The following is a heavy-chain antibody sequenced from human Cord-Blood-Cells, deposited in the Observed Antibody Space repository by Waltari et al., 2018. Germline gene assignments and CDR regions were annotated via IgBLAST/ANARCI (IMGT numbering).Heavy chain of an antibody. Sequence: EVQLVESGGGLVQPGGSLGLSCSASGFTFSSYSINWVRQAPGKGLEWVSYISSSSSTIYYADSVKGRFTISRDNAKNSLYLQMNSLRDEDTAVYYCARVTAVADWFDPWGQGTLVTVSS. CDR2: ISSSSSTI. J-gene: IGHJ5*02. CDR1: GFTFSSYS. CDR3: ARVTAVADWFDP. D-gene: IGHD6-19*01. V-gene: IGHV3-48*02.